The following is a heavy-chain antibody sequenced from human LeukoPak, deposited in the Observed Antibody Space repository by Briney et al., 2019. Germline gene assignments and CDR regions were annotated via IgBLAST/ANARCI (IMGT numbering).Heavy chain of an antibody. CDR2: IIPIFGTA. D-gene: IGHD3-22*01. V-gene: IGHV1-69*13. CDR1: GGTFSSYA. CDR3: ARTYDSSGSVPPDYFAY. Sequence: ASVKVSCKASGGTFSSYAISWVRQAPGQGLEWMGGIIPIFGTANYAQKFQGRVTITADESTSTAYMELSSLRSEDTAVYYCARTYDSSGSVPPDYFAYWGQEPWSPSPQ. J-gene: IGHJ4*01.